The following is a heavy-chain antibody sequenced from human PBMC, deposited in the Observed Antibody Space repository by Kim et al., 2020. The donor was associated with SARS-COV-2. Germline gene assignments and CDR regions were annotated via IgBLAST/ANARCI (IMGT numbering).Heavy chain of an antibody. CDR3: ARDRGGYLSYYYYYGMDV. D-gene: IGHD3-22*01. Sequence: GRFTISRDNSKNTLYLQMNSLRADDTAVYYCARDRGGYLSYYYYYGMDVWGQGTTVTVSS. J-gene: IGHJ6*02. V-gene: IGHV3-30*07.